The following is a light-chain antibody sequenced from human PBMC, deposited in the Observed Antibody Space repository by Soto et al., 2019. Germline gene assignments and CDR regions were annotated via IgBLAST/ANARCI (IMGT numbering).Light chain of an antibody. Sequence: EILMTQSPATLSVSPGERATLSCRASQSVSHNLAWYQQKPGQAPRLLFYGASTRATGIPARFSGSGSGTDFTLTISSLQSEDFAVYYCQQSNNWPYTFSQGTKLEIK. CDR1: QSVSHN. V-gene: IGKV3-15*01. CDR3: QQSNNWPYT. J-gene: IGKJ2*01. CDR2: GAS.